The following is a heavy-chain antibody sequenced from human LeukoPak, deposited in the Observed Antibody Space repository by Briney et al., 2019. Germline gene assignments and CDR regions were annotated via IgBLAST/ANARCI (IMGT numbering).Heavy chain of an antibody. Sequence: SETLSLTCTVSGGSISSSSYYWGWIRQPPGKGLEWIGSIYYSGSTYYNPSLKSRVTISVDTPKNQFSLKLSSVTAADTAVYYCARVLQEFDYWGQGTLVTVSS. V-gene: IGHV4-39*01. CDR2: IYYSGST. D-gene: IGHD2/OR15-2a*01. CDR3: ARVLQEFDY. CDR1: GGSISSSSYY. J-gene: IGHJ4*02.